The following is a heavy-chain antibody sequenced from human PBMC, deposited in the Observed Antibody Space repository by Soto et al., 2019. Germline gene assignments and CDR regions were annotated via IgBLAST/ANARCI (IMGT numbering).Heavy chain of an antibody. J-gene: IGHJ1*01. CDR2: ISGSGNST. CDR3: PKDGGIAGAVEYFQH. D-gene: IGHD6-13*01. CDR1: GFTFSTYA. V-gene: IGHV3-23*01. Sequence: QPGGSLRLSCAASGFTFSTYAMSWVRQAPGKGLEWVSAISGSGNSTYYADSVKGRLTISRDNSKNTLHLQMNSLRAEDTAVYYCPKDGGIAGAVEYFQHWGQGTLVTVSS.